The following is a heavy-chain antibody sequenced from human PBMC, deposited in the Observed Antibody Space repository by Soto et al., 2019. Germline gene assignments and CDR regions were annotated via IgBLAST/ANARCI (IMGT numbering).Heavy chain of an antibody. J-gene: IGHJ3*02. CDR3: AREFVVVPAAMSAFDI. V-gene: IGHV3-64*01. CDR2: ISSNGGST. CDR1: GFTFSSYA. Sequence: PGGSLRLSCAASGFTFSSYAMHWVRQAPGKGLEYVSAISSNGGSTYYANSVKGRFTISRDNSKNTLYLQMGSLRAEDMAVYYCAREFVVVPAAMSAFDIWGQGTMVTLSS. D-gene: IGHD2-2*01.